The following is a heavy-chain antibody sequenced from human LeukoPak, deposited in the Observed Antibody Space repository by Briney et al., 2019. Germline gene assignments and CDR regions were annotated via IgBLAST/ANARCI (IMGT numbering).Heavy chain of an antibody. CDR3: APENWNGAGALFDY. J-gene: IGHJ4*02. D-gene: IGHD1-1*01. CDR1: GGTFSSYA. V-gene: IGHV1-69*04. CDR2: IIPILGIA. Sequence: ASVKVSCKASGGTFSSYAISWVRQAPGQGLEWMGRIIPILGIANYAQKFQGRVTITADKSTSTAYMELSSLRSEDTAVYYCAPENWNGAGALFDYWGQGTLVTVSS.